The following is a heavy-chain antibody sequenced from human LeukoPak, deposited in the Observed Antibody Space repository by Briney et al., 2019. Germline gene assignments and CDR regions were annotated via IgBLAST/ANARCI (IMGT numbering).Heavy chain of an antibody. V-gene: IGHV1-24*01. CDR1: GYTLTELS. D-gene: IGHD6-19*01. CDR2: FDPEDGET. Sequence: ASVKVSCKVSGYTLTELSMYWVRQAPGKGLEWMGGFDPEDGETIYAQKFQGSVTMTEDTSTDTAYMELSSLRSEDTAVYYCATDTQSSGWFGHDYWGQGTLVTVSS. J-gene: IGHJ4*02. CDR3: ATDTQSSGWFGHDY.